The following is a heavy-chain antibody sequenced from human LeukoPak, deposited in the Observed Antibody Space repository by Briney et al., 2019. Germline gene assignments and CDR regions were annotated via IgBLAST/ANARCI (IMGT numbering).Heavy chain of an antibody. V-gene: IGHV4-59*01. CDR2: IYYSGST. CDR3: ARGVLWQLVPLDY. D-gene: IGHD6-6*01. J-gene: IGHJ4*02. CDR1: GGFISSYY. Sequence: PSETLSLTCTVSGGFISSYYWSWIRQPPGKGLEWIGYIYYSGSTNYNPSLKSRVTISVDTSKNQFSLKLSSVTAADTAVYYCARGVLWQLVPLDYWGQGTLVTVSS.